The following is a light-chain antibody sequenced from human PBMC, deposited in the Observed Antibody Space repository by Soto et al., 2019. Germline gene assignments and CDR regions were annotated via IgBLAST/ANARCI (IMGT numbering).Light chain of an antibody. Sequence: DIVLTQSPATLSLSPGERATLSCRASQSVSSYLAWYQQKPGQAPRLLIFDTYNRATGIPARFSGSGSGTDFTLTISSLEPEDFAVYYCQQRYNWPPTFGQGTRLEIK. CDR1: QSVSSY. V-gene: IGKV3-11*01. CDR2: DTY. J-gene: IGKJ5*01. CDR3: QQRYNWPPT.